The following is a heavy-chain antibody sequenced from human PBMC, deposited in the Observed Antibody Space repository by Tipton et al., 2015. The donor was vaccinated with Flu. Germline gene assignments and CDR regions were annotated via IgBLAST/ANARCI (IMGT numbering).Heavy chain of an antibody. V-gene: IGHV4-34*01. CDR1: GGSFSGYY. Sequence: TLSLTCAVYGGSFSGYYWGWIRQPPGKGLEWIGEINHSGSTNYNPSLKSRVTISVDTSKNQFSLKLSSVTAADTAVYYCAREEGNYGNAFDIWGQGTMVTVSS. CDR3: AREEGNYGNAFDI. J-gene: IGHJ3*02. CDR2: INHSGST. D-gene: IGHD1-7*01.